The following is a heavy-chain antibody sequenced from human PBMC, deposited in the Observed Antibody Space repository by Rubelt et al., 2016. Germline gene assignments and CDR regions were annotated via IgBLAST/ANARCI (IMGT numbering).Heavy chain of an antibody. CDR3: VRDRYASASGGMDV. J-gene: IGHJ6*02. D-gene: IGHD3-10*01. CDR2: IYSGGTT. Sequence: EVQLVESGGRLIQPGGSLGLSCAASGFTVSSNSMSWVRQAPGKGLEWVSVIYSGGTTYFADSVKGRFTISRDISKNTLYLEISRLRAEDTAWYYCVRDRYASASGGMDVWGQGTTVTVSS. V-gene: IGHV3-66*03. CDR1: GFTVSSNS.